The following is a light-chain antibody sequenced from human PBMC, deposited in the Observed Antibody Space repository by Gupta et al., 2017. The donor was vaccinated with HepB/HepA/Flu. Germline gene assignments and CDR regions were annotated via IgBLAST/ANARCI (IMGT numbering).Light chain of an antibody. J-gene: IGLJ3*02. V-gene: IGLV7-46*01. CDR3: WLIYSGVGEV. Sequence: QAVVTQEPSLTVSPGGTVPLTCGPSTGDVTSDHRPKWIQQTPGQAPRTLMSQTSNRNSWTPARFSGSLLGGKAALTLSGAQSEDEAEYYCWLIYSGVGEVFGGGTKLTVL. CDR1: TGDVTSDHR. CDR2: QTS.